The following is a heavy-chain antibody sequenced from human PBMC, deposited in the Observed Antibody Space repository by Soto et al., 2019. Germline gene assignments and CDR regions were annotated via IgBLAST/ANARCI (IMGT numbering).Heavy chain of an antibody. J-gene: IGHJ4*02. Sequence: QVQLQESGPGLVKPSETLSLTCTVSGGSISSYYWSWIRQPPGKGLEWIGYMYYSGSTNYNPSLKSRVTISVDTSNNQFALELGSVTAADTAVYYCARARGRIAAAGTRFGELDYWGQGTLVTVSS. D-gene: IGHD6-13*01. CDR1: GGSISSYY. CDR2: MYYSGST. V-gene: IGHV4-59*01. CDR3: ARARGRIAAAGTRFGELDY.